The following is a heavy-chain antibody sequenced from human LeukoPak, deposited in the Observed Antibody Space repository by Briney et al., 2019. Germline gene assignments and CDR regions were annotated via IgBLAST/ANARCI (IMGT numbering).Heavy chain of an antibody. J-gene: IGHJ6*02. CDR1: GFTFSSYA. V-gene: IGHV3-23*01. D-gene: IGHD1-26*01. CDR3: AKRGDSGSYHYYYYGMDV. Sequence: GGSLRLSCAASGFTFSSYAMSWVRQAPGKGLEWVPAISGSGGSTYYADSVKGRFTISRDNSKNTLYLQMNSLRAEDTAVYYCAKRGDSGSYHYYYYGMDVWGQGTTVTVSS. CDR2: ISGSGGST.